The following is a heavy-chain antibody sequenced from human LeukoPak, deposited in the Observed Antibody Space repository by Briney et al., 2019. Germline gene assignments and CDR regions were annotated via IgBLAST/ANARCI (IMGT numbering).Heavy chain of an antibody. V-gene: IGHV1-18*01. CDR1: GYTFTSYG. D-gene: IGHD6-19*01. CDR2: ISAYNGNT. J-gene: IGHJ5*02. CDR3: ARDLIAVAGGNWFDP. Sequence: ASVKVSCKASGYTFTSYGISWVRQAPGQGLEWMGWISAYNGNTNYAQKLQGRVTTTTDTSTSTAYMELMSLRSDDTAVYYCARDLIAVAGGNWFDPWGQGTLVTVSS.